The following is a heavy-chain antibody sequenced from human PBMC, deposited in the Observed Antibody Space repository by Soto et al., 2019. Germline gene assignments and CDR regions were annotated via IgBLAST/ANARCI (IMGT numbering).Heavy chain of an antibody. V-gene: IGHV3-11*01. D-gene: IGHD6-13*01. J-gene: IGHJ4*02. CDR1: GFSFSDYY. Sequence: QVQLLESGGGVVKPGGSLRLSCATSGFSFSDYYMSWIRQAPGKGLEWIAYISSSDNFVFYVDSVKGRFTISRDNARNSLYLQMDNLRGEDTAVYYCARDAAGSGGYWGQGTLVTVSS. CDR3: ARDAAGSGGY. CDR2: ISSSDNFV.